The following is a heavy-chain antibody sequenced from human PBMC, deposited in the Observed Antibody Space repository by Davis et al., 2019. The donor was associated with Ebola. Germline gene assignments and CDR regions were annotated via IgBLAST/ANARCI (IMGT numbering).Heavy chain of an antibody. D-gene: IGHD6-19*01. Sequence: GESLKISCAASGFTFSSYAMHWVRQAPGKGLEWVAVISYDGSNKYYADSVKGRFTISRDNSKNTLYLQMNSLRAEDTAVYNCARETVAGNYYYYGMDVWGQGTTVTVSS. J-gene: IGHJ6*02. V-gene: IGHV3-30-3*01. CDR3: ARETVAGNYYYYGMDV. CDR2: ISYDGSNK. CDR1: GFTFSSYA.